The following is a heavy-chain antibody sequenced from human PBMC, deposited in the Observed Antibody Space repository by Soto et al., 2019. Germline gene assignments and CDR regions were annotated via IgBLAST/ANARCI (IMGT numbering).Heavy chain of an antibody. CDR2: IYYSGST. Sequence: SETLSLTCTVSGGSISSYYWSWIRQPPGKGLEWIGYIYYSGSTNYNPSLKSRVTISVDTSKNQFSLKLSSVTAADTAVYYCARTLFSRPDAFDIWGLGTMVTVSS. V-gene: IGHV4-59*01. CDR1: GGSISSYY. CDR3: ARTLFSRPDAFDI. J-gene: IGHJ3*02. D-gene: IGHD3-3*01.